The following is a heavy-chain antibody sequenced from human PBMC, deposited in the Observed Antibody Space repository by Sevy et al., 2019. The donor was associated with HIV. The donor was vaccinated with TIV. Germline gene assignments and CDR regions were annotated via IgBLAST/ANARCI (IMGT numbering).Heavy chain of an antibody. CDR3: AGGRYDSSGSFDAFDI. CDR1: GFTFISYA. D-gene: IGHD3-22*01. Sequence: GGSLRLSCKPSGFTFISYAMNWVRQVPGKGLDWVSTIYDTNYVSGGGTYYADSVKGRFTISRDTSKTTVYLQMNSLRTEDTAVYYCAGGRYDSSGSFDAFDIWGQGTMVTVSS. V-gene: IGHV3-23*01. J-gene: IGHJ3*02. CDR2: IYDTNYVSGGGT.